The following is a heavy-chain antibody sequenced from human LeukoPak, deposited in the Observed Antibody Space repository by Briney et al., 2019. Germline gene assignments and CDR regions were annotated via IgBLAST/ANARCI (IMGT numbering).Heavy chain of an antibody. CDR2: INPNSGGT. CDR1: GYTFTGYY. D-gene: IGHD3-3*01. CDR3: ARAWAFWSGPSYHYYYMDV. Sequence: ASVKVSCKASGYTFTGYYMHWVRQAPGQGLEWMGWINPNSGGTNYAQKFQGRVTMTRDTSISTAYMELSRLRSDDTAVYYCARAWAFWSGPSYHYYYMDVWGKGTTVTVSS. V-gene: IGHV1-2*02. J-gene: IGHJ6*03.